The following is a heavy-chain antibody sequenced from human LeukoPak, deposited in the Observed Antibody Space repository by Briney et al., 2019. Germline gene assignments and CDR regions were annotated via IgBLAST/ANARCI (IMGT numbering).Heavy chain of an antibody. V-gene: IGHV3-30*02. CDR3: ANRNAYYYDSSGYHD. CDR2: IRDDGSNK. Sequence: GGSLRLSCAASGFTFSSYGMHWVRQAPGKGLEWVAFIRDDGSNKYHADSVKGRFTISRDNSKNTLYLQMNSLRAEDTAVYYCANRNAYYYDSSGYHDWGQGTLVTVSS. D-gene: IGHD3-22*01. J-gene: IGHJ4*02. CDR1: GFTFSSYG.